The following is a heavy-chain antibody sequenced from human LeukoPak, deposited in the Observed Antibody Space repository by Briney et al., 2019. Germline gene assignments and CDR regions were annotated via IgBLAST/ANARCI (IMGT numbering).Heavy chain of an antibody. V-gene: IGHV3-48*03. Sequence: PGGSLRLSCAVSGFPFSIYEMNWVRQAPGKELEWVSNIGSSGAAIYYADSVRGRFTISRDNAKNSLYLQMNSLRAEDTAVYYCALFAVASDFDYWGQGALVTVSS. CDR3: ALFAVASDFDY. J-gene: IGHJ4*02. CDR1: GFPFSIYE. CDR2: IGSSGAAI. D-gene: IGHD6-19*01.